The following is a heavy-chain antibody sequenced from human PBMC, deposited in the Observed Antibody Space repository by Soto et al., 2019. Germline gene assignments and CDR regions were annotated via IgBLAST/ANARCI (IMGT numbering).Heavy chain of an antibody. CDR1: GFTFGDYA. J-gene: IGHJ4*02. CDR2: IRIKTYGGTT. D-gene: IGHD2-21*01. Sequence: GGSLRLSCTTSGFTFGDYAISWVRQAPGKGLEWVGFIRIKTYGGTTEYAASVKGRFTISRDDSKSIAYLQMNSLQTEDTAVYFCSRDVIANYWGQGTLVTVSS. V-gene: IGHV3-49*04. CDR3: SRDVIANY.